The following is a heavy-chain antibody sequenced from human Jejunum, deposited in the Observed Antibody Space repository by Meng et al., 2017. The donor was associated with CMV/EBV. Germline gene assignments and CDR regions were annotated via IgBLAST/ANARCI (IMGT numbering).Heavy chain of an antibody. D-gene: IGHD5-24*01. CDR3: AKEMSRTGFFDH. CDR2: IHSSGAT. J-gene: IGHJ4*02. CDR1: DDSISCYY. V-gene: IGHV4-4*07. Sequence: QVQLQESGPATVKPSETLSLTCTVSDDSISCYYWSWFRQPAGKGLEWIGRIHSSGATNYNPSLKSRVSMSVDMAKKQFSLNLNSVTAADTAVYYCAKEMSRTGFFDHWGQGTLVTVSS.